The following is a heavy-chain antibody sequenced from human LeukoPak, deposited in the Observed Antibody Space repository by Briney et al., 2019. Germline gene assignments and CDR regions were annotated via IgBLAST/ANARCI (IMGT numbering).Heavy chain of an antibody. D-gene: IGHD3-10*01. J-gene: IGHJ5*02. CDR1: GFTFRSYG. V-gene: IGHV3-23*01. CDR3: AKVRLWFGELLYPNWFDP. Sequence: GGTLRLACAASGFTFRSYGMTWVRQAPGKGLEWVSAISGSGGSTLYADSVKGRFTISRDNSKNTLYLQMNSLRAEDTAVYYCAKVRLWFGELLYPNWFDPWGQGTLVTVSS. CDR2: ISGSGGST.